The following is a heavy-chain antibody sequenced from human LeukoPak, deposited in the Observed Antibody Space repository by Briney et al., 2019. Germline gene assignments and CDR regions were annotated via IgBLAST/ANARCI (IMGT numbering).Heavy chain of an antibody. J-gene: IGHJ4*02. Sequence: ASLKVSCKASGYTFTSYYMHWVRQAPGQGLEWMGIINPSGGSTSYAQKFQGRVTMTRDTSTSTVYMELSSLRSEDTAVYYCARLPFRYAFDYWGQGTLVTVSS. CDR2: INPSGGST. D-gene: IGHD3-9*01. CDR3: ARLPFRYAFDY. CDR1: GYTFTSYY. V-gene: IGHV1-46*03.